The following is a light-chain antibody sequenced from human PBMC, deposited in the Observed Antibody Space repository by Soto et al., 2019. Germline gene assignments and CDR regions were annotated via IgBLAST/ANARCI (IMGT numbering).Light chain of an antibody. J-gene: IGKJ1*01. CDR3: QQYDTYWT. V-gene: IGKV1-5*03. CDR2: KAS. Sequence: IPLTQSPSTLSASVVDRVILTCRASQSISNWLALYQQKPGKAPNLLIYKASSLKSGVPSRFSGSGSGTEFTLTISSLQPDDFATYYCQQYDTYWTFGQGTKVDIK. CDR1: QSISNW.